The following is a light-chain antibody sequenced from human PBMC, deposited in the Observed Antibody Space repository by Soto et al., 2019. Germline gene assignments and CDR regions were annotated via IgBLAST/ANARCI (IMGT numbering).Light chain of an antibody. J-gene: IGLJ2*01. V-gene: IGLV2-23*01. CDR1: SSDVGGYNL. CDR2: EGS. CDR3: SSYAGSSTVV. Sequence: QSALTQPASVSGSPGQSITISCTGTSSDVGGYNLVSWYQQHPGKAPKVMIYEGSKRPSGVSNRFSGSKSDNTASLTFSGLQPEDEADYYCSSYAGSSTVVFGGGTKLTVL.